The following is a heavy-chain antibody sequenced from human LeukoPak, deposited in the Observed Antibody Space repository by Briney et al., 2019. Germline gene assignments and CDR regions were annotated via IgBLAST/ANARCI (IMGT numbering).Heavy chain of an antibody. D-gene: IGHD1-20*01. CDR1: SGSISSCSYY. CDR3: ARGIALTGSTKGDWFDP. CDR2: MYSSGST. V-gene: IGHV4-61*02. Sequence: PSETLSLTCTVSSGSISSCSYYWSWIRQPAGKGLEWIGRMYSSGSTNYNPSLQSRVTISRDTSRNQFSLNLSSVTAADTAIYYCARGIALTGSTKGDWFDPWGQGTLVTVSS. J-gene: IGHJ5*02.